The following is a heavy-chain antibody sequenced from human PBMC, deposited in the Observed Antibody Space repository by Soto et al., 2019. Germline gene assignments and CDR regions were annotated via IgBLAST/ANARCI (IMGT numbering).Heavy chain of an antibody. Sequence: PGESLKISCKGSGYSFTSYWISWVSQMPGKGLEWMGRIDPSDSYTNYSPSFQGHVTISADESTSTAYMELSSLRSEDTAVYYCARDLAAAGTVAWGQGTLVTVSS. D-gene: IGHD6-13*01. V-gene: IGHV5-10-1*01. CDR2: IDPSDSYT. J-gene: IGHJ4*02. CDR3: ARDLAAAGTVA. CDR1: GYSFTSYW.